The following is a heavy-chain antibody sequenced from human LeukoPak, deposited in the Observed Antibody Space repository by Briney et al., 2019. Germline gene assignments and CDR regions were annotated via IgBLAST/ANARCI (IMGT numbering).Heavy chain of an antibody. CDR3: AKDPDCSSLSCRAPFDY. V-gene: IGHV3-23*01. J-gene: IGHJ4*02. D-gene: IGHD2-2*01. Sequence: GGSLRLSCAASGFTFSNYAMSWVRQAPGKGLEWVSLISGSGASKYYADSVKGRFTVSRDNSKNTLYLQMNSLRAEDTAVYYCAKDPDCSSLSCRAPFDYWGQGALVTVSS. CDR2: ISGSGASK. CDR1: GFTFSNYA.